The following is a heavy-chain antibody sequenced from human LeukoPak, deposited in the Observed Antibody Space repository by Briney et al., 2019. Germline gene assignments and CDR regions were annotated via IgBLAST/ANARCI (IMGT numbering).Heavy chain of an antibody. J-gene: IGHJ6*03. CDR1: GYTFTSYY. V-gene: IGHV1-69*02. Sequence: ASVKVSCKASGYTFTSYYMHWVRQAPGQGLEWMGRIIPILGIANYAQKFQGRVTITADKSTSTAYMELSSLRSEDTAVYYCATLKGECTTSCYNGRGYYYYYYMDVWGKGTTVTVSS. CDR2: IIPILGIA. CDR3: ATLKGECTTSCYNGRGYYYYYYMDV. D-gene: IGHD2-2*02.